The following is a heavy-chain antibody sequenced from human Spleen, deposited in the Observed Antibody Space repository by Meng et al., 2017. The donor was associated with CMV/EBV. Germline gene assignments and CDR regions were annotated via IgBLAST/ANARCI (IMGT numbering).Heavy chain of an antibody. CDR1: GDSISNTKFY. V-gene: IGHV4-39*07. Sequence: SETLSLTCTVSGDSISNTKFYWGWIRQSPGKGLEWIGSVYWSGSTHYNRALDRRATISVDKSKNQFSLEVTFVTAAGTATYYCAKGNRPTKVTEFGDWFDPWGRGTPVTVSS. J-gene: IGHJ5*02. CDR2: VYWSGST. D-gene: IGHD4-17*01. CDR3: AKGNRPTKVTEFGDWFDP.